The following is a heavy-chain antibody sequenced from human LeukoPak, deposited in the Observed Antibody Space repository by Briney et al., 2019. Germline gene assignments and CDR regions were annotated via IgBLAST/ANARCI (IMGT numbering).Heavy chain of an antibody. J-gene: IGHJ4*02. CDR1: GGTFSSYA. CDR2: IIPIFGTA. V-gene: IGHV1-69*13. D-gene: IGHD3-10*01. CDR3: ARSVIPYYGSGSYIPIFDY. Sequence: ASVKVSCKASGGTFSSYAISWVRQAPGQGLEWMGGIIPIFGTANYAQKFQGRVTITADESTSTAYMELSSLRSEDTAVYYCARSVIPYYGSGSYIPIFDYWGQGTLVTVSS.